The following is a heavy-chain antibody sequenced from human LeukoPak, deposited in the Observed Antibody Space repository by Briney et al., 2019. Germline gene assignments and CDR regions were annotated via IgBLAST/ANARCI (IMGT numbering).Heavy chain of an antibody. Sequence: ASVKVSCKASGYTFTGYYMHWVRQAPGQGLEWMGWINPSSGGTNYAQKFQGRVTMTRDTSISPAYMELSRLRSDDTAVYYCARDTVVVIATLTFDPWGQGTLVTVSS. CDR2: INPSSGGT. V-gene: IGHV1-2*02. CDR3: ARDTVVVIATLTFDP. J-gene: IGHJ5*02. CDR1: GYTFTGYY. D-gene: IGHD2-21*01.